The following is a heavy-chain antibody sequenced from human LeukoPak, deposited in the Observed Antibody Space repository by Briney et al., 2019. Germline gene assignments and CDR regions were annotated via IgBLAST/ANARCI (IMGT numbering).Heavy chain of an antibody. CDR3: ARSYSSGWYLPLRFDP. CDR1: GFTFSGSA. CDR2: IRSKANSYAT. Sequence: GGSLRLSCAASGFTFSGSAMHWVRQASGKGLEWVGRIRSKANSYATAYAASVKGRFTISRDDSKNTAYLQMNSLRAEDTAVYYCARSYSSGWYLPLRFDPWGQGTLVTVSS. J-gene: IGHJ5*02. D-gene: IGHD6-19*01. V-gene: IGHV3-73*01.